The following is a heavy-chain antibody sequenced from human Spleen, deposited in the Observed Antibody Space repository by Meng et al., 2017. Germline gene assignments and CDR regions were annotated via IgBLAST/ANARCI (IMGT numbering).Heavy chain of an antibody. J-gene: IGHJ4*02. CDR3: ARVFRRDGYNLDY. D-gene: IGHD5-24*01. CDR1: GFTFDDYG. CDR2: ISSSGSTI. Sequence: GGSLRLSCAASGFTFDDYGMHWVRQPPGKGLEWVSYISSSGSTIYYADSVKGRFTISRDNAKNSLYLQMNSLRAEDTAVYYCARVFRRDGYNLDYWGQGTLVTVSS. V-gene: IGHV3-48*04.